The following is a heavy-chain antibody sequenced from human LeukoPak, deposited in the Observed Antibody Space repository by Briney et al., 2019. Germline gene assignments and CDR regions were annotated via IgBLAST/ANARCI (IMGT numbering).Heavy chain of an antibody. D-gene: IGHD5-12*01. V-gene: IGHV4-59*01. Sequence: PSETLSLTCTVSGGSISSYYWSWIRQPPGKGLEWIGYIYYSGSTNYNPSLKSRVTIPVDTSKNQFSLKLSSVTAADTAVYYCARSVRGDGYEGFDYWGQGTLVTVSS. CDR3: ARSVRGDGYEGFDY. J-gene: IGHJ4*02. CDR2: IYYSGST. CDR1: GGSISSYY.